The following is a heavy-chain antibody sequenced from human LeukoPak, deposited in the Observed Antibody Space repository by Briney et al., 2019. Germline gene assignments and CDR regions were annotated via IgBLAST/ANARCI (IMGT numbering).Heavy chain of an antibody. CDR3: ARSSGYSSGWYVAYYFDY. D-gene: IGHD6-19*01. V-gene: IGHV1-69*01. CDR1: GDTFSSYA. CDR2: IIPIFGTA. J-gene: IGHJ4*02. Sequence: PGASVKVSCKASGDTFSSYAISWVRQAPGQGLEWMGGIIPIFGTANYAQKFQGRVTITADESTSTAYMELSSLRSEDTAVYYCARSSGYSSGWYVAYYFDYWGQGTLVTVSS.